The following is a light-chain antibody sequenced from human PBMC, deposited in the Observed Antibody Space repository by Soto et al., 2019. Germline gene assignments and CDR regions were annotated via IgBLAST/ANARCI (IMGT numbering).Light chain of an antibody. Sequence: DIQMTQSPSSLSASVGDRVTITCRASQSISSYLNWYQQKPGKAPKLLIYAASSLQSGVPSRFSCCGSGTDFTLTISSLQPEDFATYYCQKSYSTSWTFGQGTQVDIK. CDR2: AAS. CDR3: QKSYSTSWT. CDR1: QSISSY. J-gene: IGKJ1*01. V-gene: IGKV1-39*01.